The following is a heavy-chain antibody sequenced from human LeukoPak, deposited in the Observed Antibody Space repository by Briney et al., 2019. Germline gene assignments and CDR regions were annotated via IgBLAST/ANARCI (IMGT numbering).Heavy chain of an antibody. V-gene: IGHV1-18*01. CDR2: ISAYNGNT. Sequence: ASVRVSCKASGYTFTSYGISWVRQAPGQGLEWMGWISAYNGNTNYAQKLQGRVTMTTDTSTSTAYMEVRSLRSDDTAVYYCARDPGEGSFDYWGQETLVTVSS. CDR3: ARDPGEGSFDY. D-gene: IGHD3-16*01. J-gene: IGHJ4*02. CDR1: GYTFTSYG.